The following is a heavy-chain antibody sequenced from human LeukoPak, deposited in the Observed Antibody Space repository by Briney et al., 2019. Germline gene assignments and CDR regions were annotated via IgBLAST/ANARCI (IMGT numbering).Heavy chain of an antibody. CDR2: IWYDGSNK. V-gene: IGHV3-33*01. Sequence: HPGGSLRLSCAASGFTFSSYGMHWVRQAPGKGLEWVAVIWYDGSNKYYADSVKGRFTISRDNSKNTLYLQMNSLRAEDTAVYYCARSAYSGSSTFGYFQHWGQGTLVTVSS. CDR3: ARSAYSGSSTFGYFQH. CDR1: GFTFSSYG. J-gene: IGHJ1*01. D-gene: IGHD1-26*01.